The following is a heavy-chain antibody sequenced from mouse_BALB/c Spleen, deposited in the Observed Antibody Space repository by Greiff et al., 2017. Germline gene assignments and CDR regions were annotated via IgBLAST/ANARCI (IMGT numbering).Heavy chain of an antibody. CDR3: ASGEYFDY. J-gene: IGHJ2*01. Sequence: EVQLVESGPGLVKPSQSLSLTCTVTGYSITSDYAWNWIRQFPGNKLEWMGYISYSGSTSYNPSLKSRISITRDTSKNQFFLQLNSVTTEDTATYYCASGEYFDYWGQGTTLTVSS. CDR1: GYSITSDYA. CDR2: ISYSGST. V-gene: IGHV3-2*02.